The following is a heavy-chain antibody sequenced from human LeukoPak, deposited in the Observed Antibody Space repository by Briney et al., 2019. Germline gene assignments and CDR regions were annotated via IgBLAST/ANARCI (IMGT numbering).Heavy chain of an antibody. V-gene: IGHV3-30-3*01. D-gene: IGHD3-3*01. CDR2: ISYDGSNK. Sequence: GGSLRLSCAASGFTFSSYAMHWVRQAPGKGLEWVAVISYDGSNKYYADSVKGRFTISRDNSKNTLYLQMNSLRAEDTAVYYCAKGVTIFGVVSSWGQGTLVTVSS. CDR1: GFTFSSYA. J-gene: IGHJ4*02. CDR3: AKGVTIFGVVSS.